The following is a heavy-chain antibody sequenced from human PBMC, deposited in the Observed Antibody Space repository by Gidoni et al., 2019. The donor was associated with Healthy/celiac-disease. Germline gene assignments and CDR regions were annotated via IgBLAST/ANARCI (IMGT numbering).Heavy chain of an antibody. V-gene: IGHV1-3*01. CDR1: GYTFTSYA. D-gene: IGHD6-13*01. Sequence: QVQLVQSGAEVKKPGASVTVSCKASGYTFTSYAMHWVRQAPGQRLEWMGWINAGNGNTKYSQKFQGRVTITRDTSASTAYMELSSLRSEDTAVYYCAREWGGSSWYPGYFDYWGQGTLVTVSS. J-gene: IGHJ4*02. CDR3: AREWGGSSWYPGYFDY. CDR2: INAGNGNT.